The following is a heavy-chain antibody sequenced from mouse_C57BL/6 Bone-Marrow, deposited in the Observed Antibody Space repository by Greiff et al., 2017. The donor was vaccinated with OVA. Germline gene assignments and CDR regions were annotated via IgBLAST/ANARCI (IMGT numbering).Heavy chain of an antibody. CDR1: GYTFTSYW. J-gene: IGHJ3*01. V-gene: IGHV1-64*01. Sequence: QVQLQQSGPELVKPGASVKISCKASGYTFTSYWMHWVKQRPGQGLEWIGMIHPNSGSTNYNEKFKSKATLTVDKSSSTAYMQLSSLTSEDSAVYYCARITTVGAYWGQGTLVTVSA. CDR3: ARITTVGAY. CDR2: IHPNSGST. D-gene: IGHD1-1*01.